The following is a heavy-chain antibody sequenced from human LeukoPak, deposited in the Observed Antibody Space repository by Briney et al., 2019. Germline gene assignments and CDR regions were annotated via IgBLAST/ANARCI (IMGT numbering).Heavy chain of an antibody. V-gene: IGHV3-74*01. J-gene: IGHJ4*02. CDR3: ARGGSRGSVDY. CDR1: GFTLSSYW. Sequence: PGGSLRLSCGASGFTLSSYWMYWVRQVPGTSLVWVARIHSDETRTSYADAVKGRFTISRDNGKYTLFLQMNSLRAEDTAVYFCARGGSRGSVDYWGQGTLVTVSS. D-gene: IGHD1-26*01. CDR2: IHSDETRT.